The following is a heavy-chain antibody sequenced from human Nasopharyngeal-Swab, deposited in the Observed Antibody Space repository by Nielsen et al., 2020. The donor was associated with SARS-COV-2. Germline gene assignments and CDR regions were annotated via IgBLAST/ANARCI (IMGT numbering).Heavy chain of an antibody. CDR3: ARDRRNYYGSGSYLGV. Sequence: WIRQPPGKGLEWIGSIYYSGSTYYNPSLKSRVTISVDTSKNQFSLKLSSVTAADTAVYYCARDRRNYYGSGSYLGVWGKGTTVTVSS. D-gene: IGHD3-10*01. J-gene: IGHJ6*04. V-gene: IGHV4-39*07. CDR2: IYYSGST.